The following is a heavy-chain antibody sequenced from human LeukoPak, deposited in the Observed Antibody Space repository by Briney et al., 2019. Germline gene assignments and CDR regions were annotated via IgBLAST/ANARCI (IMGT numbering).Heavy chain of an antibody. CDR2: IYYSGST. Sequence: PSETLSLTCTVSGGSISSYYWSWIRQPPGKGLEWIGYIYYSGSTNYNPSLKSRVTISVDTSKNQFSLKLSSVTAADTAVYYCARVRNMAAAVLFDYWGQGTLVTVSS. V-gene: IGHV4-59*01. CDR3: ARVRNMAAAVLFDY. J-gene: IGHJ4*02. D-gene: IGHD6-13*01. CDR1: GGSISSYY.